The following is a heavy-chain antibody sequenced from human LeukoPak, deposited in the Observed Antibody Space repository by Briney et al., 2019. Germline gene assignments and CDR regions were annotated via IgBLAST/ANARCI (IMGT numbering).Heavy chain of an antibody. V-gene: IGHV3-23*01. CDR1: GFTFSNYA. J-gene: IGHJ4*01. CDR2: IDSRGAST. CDR3: AKDVGTVFFDY. D-gene: IGHD3/OR15-3a*01. Sequence: GGSLRLSCAASGFTFSNYAMAWVRQTPGKGLEWVSTIDSRGASTHYADSVKGRFTISRDNSKNTMYPQMISLGAEDTAVYYCAKDVGTVFFDYWGHGTLVTVSS.